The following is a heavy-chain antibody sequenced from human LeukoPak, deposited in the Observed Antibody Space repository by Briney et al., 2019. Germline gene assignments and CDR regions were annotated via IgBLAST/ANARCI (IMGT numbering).Heavy chain of an antibody. V-gene: IGHV3-33*08. J-gene: IGHJ4*02. Sequence: GGSLRLSCAASGFIFSSSWMSWVRQVPGKGLEWVAVIWYDGSNQNYADSVKGRFTISRDNSKNMLYLQMNSLRDEDTAAYYCARDRSTRYFDYWGQGTLVTVSS. D-gene: IGHD1-1*01. CDR2: IWYDGSNQ. CDR3: ARDRSTRYFDY. CDR1: GFIFSSSW.